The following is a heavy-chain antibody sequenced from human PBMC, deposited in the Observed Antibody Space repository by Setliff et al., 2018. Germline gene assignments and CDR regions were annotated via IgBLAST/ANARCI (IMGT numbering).Heavy chain of an antibody. Sequence: SETLSLTCTVSGGSIINSYYWSWIRQPAGKGLEWIGRISTSGNTNYNPSLKSRVTVSLDTSKNQFSLRLTSMTAADTAAYYCARDQWVRSPPLYFSYSMDVWGQGTTVTVSS. V-gene: IGHV4-4*07. J-gene: IGHJ6*02. D-gene: IGHD5-12*01. CDR2: ISTSGNT. CDR3: ARDQWVRSPPLYFSYSMDV. CDR1: GGSIINSYY.